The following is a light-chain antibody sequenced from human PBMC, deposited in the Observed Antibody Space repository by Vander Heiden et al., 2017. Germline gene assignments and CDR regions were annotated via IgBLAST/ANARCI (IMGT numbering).Light chain of an antibody. CDR3: ASYSTTSPLV. CDR2: DVT. Sequence: QSALTQPASVSGFPGQSITISCTGTSRDVGGYNYVSWYQQYPGKAPKVMIVDVTSRPSGVSNRFSGSKSGSTASLIISGLQAEDEADYFCASYSTTSPLVFGTGTKVTVL. J-gene: IGLJ1*01. V-gene: IGLV2-14*03. CDR1: SRDVGGYNY.